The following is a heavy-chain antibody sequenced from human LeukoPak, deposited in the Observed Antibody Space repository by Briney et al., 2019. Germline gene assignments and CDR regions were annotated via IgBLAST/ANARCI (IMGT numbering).Heavy chain of an antibody. CDR1: GFTFSSDA. CDR3: AKDLNYYGSGEDYYYYGMDV. CDR2: IIGTGVST. D-gene: IGHD3-10*01. Sequence: GGSLRLSCAAAGFTFSSDAMSWVRQAPGKGLEWVSAIIGTGVSTYYADSVKGRFTISRDNSNNTLYLQMNSLRAEDTAVYYCAKDLNYYGSGEDYYYYGMDVWGQGTTVTVSS. J-gene: IGHJ6*02. V-gene: IGHV3-23*01.